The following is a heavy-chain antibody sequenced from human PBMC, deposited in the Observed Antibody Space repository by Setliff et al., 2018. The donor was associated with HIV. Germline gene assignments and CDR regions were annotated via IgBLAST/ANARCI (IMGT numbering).Heavy chain of an antibody. CDR2: ADQSGSI. V-gene: IGHV4-34*01. CDR3: ARGSNDVSWGVYYYYGLDV. D-gene: IGHD3-10*01. Sequence: PSETLSLTCGVSGGSFSGHYWTWIRRPPGKGLEWIGEADQSGSINYNPSLKRRATMSLDTSKSHFPLRLTSVTAADTAVYYCARGSNDVSWGVYYYYGLDVWGQGTAVTVSS. CDR1: GGSFSGHY. J-gene: IGHJ6*02.